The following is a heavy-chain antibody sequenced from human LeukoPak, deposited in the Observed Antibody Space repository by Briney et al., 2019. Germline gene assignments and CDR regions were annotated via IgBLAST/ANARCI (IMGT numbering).Heavy chain of an antibody. Sequence: GGSLRLSCTTSGFTFRSYEMSWVRQAPGKGLEWVSAISGSGGSTYYADSVKGRFTISRDNSKNTLYLQMNSLRAEDTAVYYCAKSPTRAYYYDSSGYYYLDYWGQGTLVTVSS. CDR3: AKSPTRAYYYDSSGYYYLDY. J-gene: IGHJ4*02. V-gene: IGHV3-23*01. CDR1: GFTFRSYE. CDR2: ISGSGGST. D-gene: IGHD3-22*01.